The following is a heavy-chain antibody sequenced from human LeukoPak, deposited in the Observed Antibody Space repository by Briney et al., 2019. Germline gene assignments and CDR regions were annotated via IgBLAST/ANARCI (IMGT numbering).Heavy chain of an antibody. Sequence: SVKVSCKASGGTFSSYAISWVRQAPGQGLEWMGGIIPIFGTANYAQKFQGRVTITTDESTCTAYMELSSLRSEDTAVYYCARDPLTGIAVAGTQGNFQHWGQGTLVTVSS. CDR2: IIPIFGTA. V-gene: IGHV1-69*05. CDR1: GGTFSSYA. D-gene: IGHD6-19*01. CDR3: ARDPLTGIAVAGTQGNFQH. J-gene: IGHJ1*01.